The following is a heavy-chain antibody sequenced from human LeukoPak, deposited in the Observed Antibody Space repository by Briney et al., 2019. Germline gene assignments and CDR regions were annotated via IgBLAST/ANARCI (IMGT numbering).Heavy chain of an antibody. J-gene: IGHJ6*03. CDR1: GGTFSSYA. CDR3: ARGTLLFYYYYMDV. CDR2: IIPIFGTA. Sequence: SGKVSCKASGGTFSSYAISWVRQAPGQGLEWMGGIIPIFGTANYAQKFQGRVTITTDESTSTAYMELSSLRSEDTAVYYCARGTLLFYYYYMDVWGKGTTVTVSS. V-gene: IGHV1-69*05. D-gene: IGHD2-15*01.